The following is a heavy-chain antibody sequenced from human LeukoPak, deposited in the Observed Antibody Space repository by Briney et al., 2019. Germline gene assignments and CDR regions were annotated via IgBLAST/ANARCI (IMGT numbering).Heavy chain of an antibody. CDR1: GFTFSTYG. D-gene: IGHD4/OR15-4a*01. CDR3: ARDPPAVRTNTYA. V-gene: IGHV3-30*02. Sequence: GGSLRLSCAASGFTFSTYGMHWVRQAPGKGLEWVAFTRYDGSNGYYTDSVKGRFTISRDSSKNTLYLQMNSLRAEDTAVYYCARDPPAVRTNTYAWGQGTLVTVSS. J-gene: IGHJ5*02. CDR2: TRYDGSNG.